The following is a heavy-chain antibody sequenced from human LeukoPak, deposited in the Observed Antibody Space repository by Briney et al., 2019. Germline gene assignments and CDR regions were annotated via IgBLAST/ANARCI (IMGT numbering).Heavy chain of an antibody. CDR1: GFTFSSYA. CDR3: AKDTSIGKYCTNGVCSPFDY. V-gene: IGHV3-23*01. CDR2: ISDSGDYT. J-gene: IGHJ4*02. Sequence: GGSLTLSCAGSGFTFSSYAMSWVPQAPGQGLEWVSVISDSGDYTSYADSVRGRFTISRYNSRNTLYLQMISLRPEDTAVYYCAKDTSIGKYCTNGVCSPFDYWGQGTLVTVSS. D-gene: IGHD2-8*01.